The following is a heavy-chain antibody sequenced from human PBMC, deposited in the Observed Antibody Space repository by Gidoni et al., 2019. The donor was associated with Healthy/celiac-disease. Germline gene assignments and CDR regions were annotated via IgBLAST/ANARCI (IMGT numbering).Heavy chain of an antibody. J-gene: IGHJ6*02. D-gene: IGHD2-2*01. V-gene: IGHV1-69*01. CDR3: ARDAGYCSSTSCYVHYYYGMDV. Sequence: QVQLVQSGAEVKKPGSSEKVSCKASGGTFSSYAISWVRQAPGQGLEWMGGIIPIFGTANYAQKFQGRVTITADESTSTAYMELSSLRSEDTAVYYCARDAGYCSSTSCYVHYYYGMDVWGQGTTVTVSS. CDR2: IIPIFGTA. CDR1: GGTFSSYA.